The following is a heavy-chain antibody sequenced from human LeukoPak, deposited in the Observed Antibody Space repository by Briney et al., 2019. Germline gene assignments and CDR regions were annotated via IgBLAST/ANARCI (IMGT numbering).Heavy chain of an antibody. J-gene: IGHJ6*03. CDR1: GGTFSSYA. CDR2: IIPIFGTA. V-gene: IGHV1-69*15. Sequence: SVKVSCKASGGTFSSYAISWVRQAPGQGLEWMGRIIPIFGTANYAQKFQGRVTITADESTSTAYMELSSLRSEDTAVYYCARVGLSYSRRVYYYYMDVWGKGTTVTVSS. CDR3: ARVGLSYSRRVYYYYMDV. D-gene: IGHD4-11*01.